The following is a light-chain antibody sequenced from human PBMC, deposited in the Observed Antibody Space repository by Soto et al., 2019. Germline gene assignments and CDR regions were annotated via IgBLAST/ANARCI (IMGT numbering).Light chain of an antibody. CDR2: AAS. V-gene: IGKV3-15*01. Sequence: EIVMTQSPATLSVSPGEGATLSCRASQSVSTNLAWYQQKPGQAPRLLIFAASTRPTGIPARFSGSGSGTEFTLTISGLQSEDFAVYYCQQYNNWPRTFGQGTQVDIK. J-gene: IGKJ2*01. CDR1: QSVSTN. CDR3: QQYNNWPRT.